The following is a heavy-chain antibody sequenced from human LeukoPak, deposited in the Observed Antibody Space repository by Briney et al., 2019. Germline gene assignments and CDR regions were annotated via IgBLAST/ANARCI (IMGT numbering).Heavy chain of an antibody. CDR3: AKQSGYSYASGYYFDF. J-gene: IGHJ4*02. CDR1: GFTFSSYA. Sequence: GGSLRLSCAASGFTFSSYAMSWVRQAPGKGLEWVSSLSGSGGSIVYADSVKGRFTISRDNSKNSLLLQMNSLRAEDTAVYYCAKQSGYSYASGYYFDFWGQGTLVTVSS. V-gene: IGHV3-23*01. D-gene: IGHD5-18*01. CDR2: LSGSGGSI.